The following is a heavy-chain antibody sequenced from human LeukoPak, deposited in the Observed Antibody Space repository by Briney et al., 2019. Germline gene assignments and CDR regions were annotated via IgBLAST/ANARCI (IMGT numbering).Heavy chain of an antibody. D-gene: IGHD1-26*01. CDR3: ARVIVGTTTRLDYFDY. V-gene: IGHV3-66*01. J-gene: IGHJ4*02. Sequence: PGGSLRLSCAASGFTVSDNYMSWVRQAPGKGLEWVSIIYSGGNTYYAGSVKGRFTVSRDNSKNTLYLQMNSLRAEDTAVYYCARVIVGTTTRLDYFDYWGQGTLVTVSS. CDR2: IYSGGNT. CDR1: GFTVSDNY.